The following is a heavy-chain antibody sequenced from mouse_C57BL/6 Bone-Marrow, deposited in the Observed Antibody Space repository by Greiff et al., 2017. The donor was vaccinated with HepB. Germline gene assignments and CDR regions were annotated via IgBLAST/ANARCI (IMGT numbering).Heavy chain of an antibody. J-gene: IGHJ2*01. CDR1: GYAFSSYW. CDR2: IYPGDGDT. V-gene: IGHV1-80*01. CDR3: ARSSIYYYFDY. D-gene: IGHD1-1*01. Sequence: QVQLKESGAELVKPGASVKISCKASGYAFSSYWMNWVKQRPGKGLEWIGQIYPGDGDTNYNGKFKGKATLTADKSSSTAYMQLSSLTSEDSAVYFCARSSIYYYFDYWGQGTTLTVSS.